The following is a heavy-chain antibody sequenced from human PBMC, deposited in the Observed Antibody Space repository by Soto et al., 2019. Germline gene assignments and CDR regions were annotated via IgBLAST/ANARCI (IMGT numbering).Heavy chain of an antibody. CDR2: IYYSGST. Sequence: SETLSLTCTVSGGSVSSGSYYWSWIRQPPGKGLEWIGYIYYSGSTNYNPSLKSRVTISVDTSKNQFSLKLSSVTAADTAVYYCASAEPKYSSGWYGAVDYWGQGTLVTVSS. V-gene: IGHV4-61*01. CDR3: ASAEPKYSSGWYGAVDY. J-gene: IGHJ4*02. D-gene: IGHD6-19*01. CDR1: GGSVSSGSYY.